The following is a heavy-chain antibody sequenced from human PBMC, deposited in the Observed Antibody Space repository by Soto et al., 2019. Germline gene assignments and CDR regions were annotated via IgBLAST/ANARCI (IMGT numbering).Heavy chain of an antibody. CDR2: INAGNGNT. D-gene: IGHD6-13*01. Sequence: ASVKVSCKASGYTFTSYAMHWVRQAPGQRLEWMGWINAGNGNTKYSQKFQGRVTITRDTSASTAYMELSSLRSEDTAVYYCARGRQQLSRYYYMDVWGKGTTVTVSS. V-gene: IGHV1-3*01. CDR3: ARGRQQLSRYYYMDV. CDR1: GYTFTSYA. J-gene: IGHJ6*03.